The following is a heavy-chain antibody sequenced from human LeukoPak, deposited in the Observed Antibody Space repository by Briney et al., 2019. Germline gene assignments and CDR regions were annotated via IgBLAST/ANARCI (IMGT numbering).Heavy chain of an antibody. J-gene: IGHJ4*02. CDR3: ARDDYGSGSYSLVPTDY. V-gene: IGHV3-21*01. CDR2: ISSSSSYI. CDR1: GFTFSSYS. D-gene: IGHD3-10*01. Sequence: GGSLRLSCAASGFTFSSYSMNWVRQAPGKGLEWVSSISSSSSYIYYADSVKGRFTISRDNAKNSLYLQMNSLRAEDTAVYYCARDDYGSGSYSLVPTDYWGQGTLVTVSS.